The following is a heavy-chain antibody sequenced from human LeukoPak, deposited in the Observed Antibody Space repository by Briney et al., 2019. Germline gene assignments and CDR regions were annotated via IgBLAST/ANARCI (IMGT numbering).Heavy chain of an antibody. Sequence: ASVKVSCKASGYTFTGYYMHWVRQAPGQGLEWMGWINPNSGGTNYAQKFQGRVTMTRDTSISTAYMELSTLRSDDTAVYYCATAITTEEYYFDYWGQGTLVTVSS. V-gene: IGHV1-2*02. J-gene: IGHJ4*02. CDR1: GYTFTGYY. D-gene: IGHD3-22*01. CDR2: INPNSGGT. CDR3: ATAITTEEYYFDY.